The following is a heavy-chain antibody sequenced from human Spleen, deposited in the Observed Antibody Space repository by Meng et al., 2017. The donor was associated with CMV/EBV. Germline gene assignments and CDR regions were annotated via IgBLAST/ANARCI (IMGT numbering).Heavy chain of an antibody. V-gene: IGHV3-21*04. D-gene: IGHD6-13*01. Sequence: GESLKISCAASGFTFSSYSMNWVRQAPGKGLEWVSSISSSSSYIYYADSVKGRFTISRDNAKNSLYLQMNSLRAEDTAVYYCAKVRGAAANTHFDFWGQGTLVTVSS. J-gene: IGHJ4*02. CDR2: ISSSSSYI. CDR3: AKVRGAAANTHFDF. CDR1: GFTFSSYS.